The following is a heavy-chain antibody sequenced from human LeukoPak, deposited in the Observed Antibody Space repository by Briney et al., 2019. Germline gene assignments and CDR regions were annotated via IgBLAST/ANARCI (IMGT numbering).Heavy chain of an antibody. J-gene: IGHJ6*03. Sequence: ASVKVSCKASGYTFTSYDINWVRQATGQGLEWMGWMNPNSGNTGYAQKFQGRVTMTRNTSISTAYMELSRLRSDDTAVYYCARGGPEYYYYYMDVWGKGTTVTISS. CDR1: GYTFTSYD. CDR3: ARGGPEYYYYYMDV. CDR2: MNPNSGNT. V-gene: IGHV1-8*01.